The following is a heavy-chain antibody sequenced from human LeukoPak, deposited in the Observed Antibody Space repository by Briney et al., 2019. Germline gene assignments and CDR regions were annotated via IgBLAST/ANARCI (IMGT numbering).Heavy chain of an antibody. J-gene: IGHJ2*01. CDR2: ISGSGGST. D-gene: IGHD6-19*01. CDR3: AKVAVAGSFDL. CDR1: GFTVSSNY. Sequence: GGSLRLSCAASGFTVSSNYMSWVRQAPGKGLEWVSAISGSGGSTYYADSVKGRFTISRDNSKNTLYLQMNSLRAEDTAVYYCAKVAVAGSFDLWGRGTLVTVSS. V-gene: IGHV3-23*01.